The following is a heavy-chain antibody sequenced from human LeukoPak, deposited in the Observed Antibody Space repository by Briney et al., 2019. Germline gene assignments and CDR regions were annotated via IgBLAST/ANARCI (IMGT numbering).Heavy chain of an antibody. V-gene: IGHV3-7*01. CDR3: GRFGYVAAVDL. CDR1: GFSFNSYW. CDR2: INPAGSGT. D-gene: IGHD2-15*01. Sequence: PGGSLRLSCAASGFSFNSYWMTWVRQAPGRGLEWVANINPAGSGTYYVDPVKGRFTISRDNAKNLVYLQMNSLRAEDTAVYSCGRFGYVAAVDLWGLGTLVTVSS. J-gene: IGHJ4*02.